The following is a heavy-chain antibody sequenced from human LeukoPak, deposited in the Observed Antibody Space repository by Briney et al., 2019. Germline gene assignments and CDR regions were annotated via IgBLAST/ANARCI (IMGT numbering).Heavy chain of an antibody. V-gene: IGHV3-7*05. D-gene: IGHD4-23*01. CDR2: IKQEGNEK. CDR3: AANGGPFDF. CDR1: GFTFRNYW. J-gene: IGHJ4*02. Sequence: PGGSLRLSCAASGFTFRNYWMSWVRQAPGKGLEFVANIKQEGNEKYYVDSVKGRFTISRDNAKNSLYLQMNGLRAEDTAVYYCAANGGPFDFWGQGTLVT.